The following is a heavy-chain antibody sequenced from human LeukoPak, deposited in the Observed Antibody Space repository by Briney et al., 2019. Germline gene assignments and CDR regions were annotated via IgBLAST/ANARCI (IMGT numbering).Heavy chain of an antibody. V-gene: IGHV3-49*03. Sequence: GGSLRLSCAGSGFTFGDYPMTWFRQTPGRGLEWVGFSRPKAYGGATQYAASVKGRFSISRDDSRSVAYLQMNNLISDDTAVYYCARGRASTSGYYFDYWGQGTLVTVSS. D-gene: IGHD3-3*01. CDR3: ARGRASTSGYYFDY. CDR2: SRPKAYGGAT. CDR1: GFTFGDYP. J-gene: IGHJ4*02.